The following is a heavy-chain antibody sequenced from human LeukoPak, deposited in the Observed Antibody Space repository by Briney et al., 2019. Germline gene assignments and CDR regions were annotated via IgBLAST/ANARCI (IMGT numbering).Heavy chain of an antibody. D-gene: IGHD1-26*01. CDR3: ARGSSYSGSYRYYYYYMDV. Sequence: SETLSLTCTVSGGSISSYYWSWIRQPPGKGLEWIGYIYYSGSTNYNPSLKSRVTISVDTSKNQFSLKLSSVTAADTAVYYCARGSSYSGSYRYYYYYMDVWGKRTTVTVSS. CDR1: GGSISSYY. CDR2: IYYSGST. V-gene: IGHV4-59*01. J-gene: IGHJ6*03.